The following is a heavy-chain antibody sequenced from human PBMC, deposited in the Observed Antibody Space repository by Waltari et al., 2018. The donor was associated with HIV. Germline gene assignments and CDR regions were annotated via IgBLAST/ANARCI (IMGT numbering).Heavy chain of an antibody. CDR3: AKDLSISSARPRLVSFDF. V-gene: IGHV3-23*01. Sequence: EVPLLASGGESTQPGKSLTLYCGGPGFGFANYGMAGVRRAPGGGLESIASISGGGSKTYYVDSVKGRFTISRDNSKNVMYLKMTNLKVDDTAMYFCAKDLSISSARPRLVSFDFWSQGTQVSVAS. D-gene: IGHD6-6*01. J-gene: IGHJ4*02. CDR2: ISGGGSKT. CDR1: GFGFANYG.